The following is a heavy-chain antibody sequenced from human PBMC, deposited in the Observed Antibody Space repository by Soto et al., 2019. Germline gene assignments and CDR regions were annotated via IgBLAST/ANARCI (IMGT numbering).Heavy chain of an antibody. J-gene: IGHJ4*02. V-gene: IGHV1-69*01. CDR3: ARARPIARVDFDY. CDR1: GGTFSSYA. D-gene: IGHD6-6*01. Sequence: QVQLVQSGAEVKKPGSSVKVSCKASGGTFSSYAISWVRQAHGQGLEWMGGIIPIFGTANYAQKFPGRVTITADEATSTDYMELSSLRSEDTDVYYCARARPIARVDFDYWGQGTLVTVSS. CDR2: IIPIFGTA.